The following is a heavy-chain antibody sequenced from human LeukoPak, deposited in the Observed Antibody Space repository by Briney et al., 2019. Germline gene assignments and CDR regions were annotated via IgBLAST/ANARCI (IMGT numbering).Heavy chain of an antibody. V-gene: IGHV4-59*12. D-gene: IGHD5-18*01. CDR3: ARVVTAMVGDYYYYYMDV. CDR2: IYYSGST. Sequence: SETLSLTCTVSGGSISSYYWSWIRQPPGKGLEWIGYIYYSGSTNYNPSLKSRVTISVDTSKNQFSLKLSSVTAADTAVYYCARVVTAMVGDYYYYYMDVWGKGTTVTISS. J-gene: IGHJ6*03. CDR1: GGSISSYY.